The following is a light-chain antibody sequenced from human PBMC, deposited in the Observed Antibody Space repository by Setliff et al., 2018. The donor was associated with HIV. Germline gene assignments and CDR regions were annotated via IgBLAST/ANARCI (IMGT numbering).Light chain of an antibody. Sequence: QSALAQPASVSGSPGQSITISCTGTSSDVGGYNYVSWYQQHPGKVPKLMIYEVSNRPSGVSNRFSGSKSGNTASLTISGLQAEDEADYYCSSYTSSSTLEFGGGTKATVL. CDR3: SSYTSSSTLE. CDR2: EVS. CDR1: SSDVGGYNY. J-gene: IGLJ3*02. V-gene: IGLV2-14*01.